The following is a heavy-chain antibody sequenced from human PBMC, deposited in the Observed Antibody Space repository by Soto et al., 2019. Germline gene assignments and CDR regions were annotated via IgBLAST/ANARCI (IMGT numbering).Heavy chain of an antibody. J-gene: IGHJ4*02. CDR2: ISAGGSST. CDR3: AKEGALGLYYFDY. D-gene: IGHD3-10*01. V-gene: IGHV3-23*01. Sequence: GGSLRLSCAASGFTFSSYVMSWVRQAPGKGLEWVSTISAGGSSTYYADSVKGRFTISRDNSKDTLYLQMNSLRPEDTAVYYCAKEGALGLYYFDYWGQGTLVTVSS. CDR1: GFTFSSYV.